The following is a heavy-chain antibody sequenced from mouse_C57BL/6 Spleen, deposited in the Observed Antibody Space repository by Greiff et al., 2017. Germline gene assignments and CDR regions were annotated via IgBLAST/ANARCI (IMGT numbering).Heavy chain of an antibody. CDR2: ISSGGSYT. V-gene: IGHV5-6*02. CDR3: ARDYYGSSYEWYFDV. J-gene: IGHJ1*03. CDR1: GFTFSSYG. D-gene: IGHD1-1*01. Sequence: EVMLVESGGDLVKPGGSLKLSCAASGFTFSSYGMSWVRQTPDKRLEWVATISSGGSYTYYPDSVKGRVTISRDNAKNTLYLQMSSLKSEDTAMYYCARDYYGSSYEWYFDVWGTGTTVTVSS.